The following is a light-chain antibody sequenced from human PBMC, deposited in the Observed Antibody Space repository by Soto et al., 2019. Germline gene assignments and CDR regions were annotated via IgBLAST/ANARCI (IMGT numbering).Light chain of an antibody. Sequence: EIVMSQSACALSVSPGERATLSCRASQSFSSNLAWYQQKPGQAPRLLIYGASTRATGVPARFSGSGSGTEFTLTISSLQSEDFAVYYCQQSNNWPRTFGQGTRLEIK. V-gene: IGKV3-15*01. CDR2: GAS. CDR1: QSFSSN. J-gene: IGKJ5*01. CDR3: QQSNNWPRT.